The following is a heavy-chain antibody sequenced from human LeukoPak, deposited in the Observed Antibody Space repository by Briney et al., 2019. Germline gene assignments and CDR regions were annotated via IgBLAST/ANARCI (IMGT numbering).Heavy chain of an antibody. CDR3: ARGPGPMDV. CDR2: IGSSSNYI. V-gene: IGHV3-21*01. CDR1: GFTFSDYS. Sequence: GGSLRLSCAASGFTFSDYSMNWVRRAPGKGLEWVSFIGSSSNYIYYADSVKGRFTISRDNAKNSLYLQMNSLRAEDTAVYYCARGPGPMDVWGKGTTVTISS. D-gene: IGHD3-10*01. J-gene: IGHJ6*03.